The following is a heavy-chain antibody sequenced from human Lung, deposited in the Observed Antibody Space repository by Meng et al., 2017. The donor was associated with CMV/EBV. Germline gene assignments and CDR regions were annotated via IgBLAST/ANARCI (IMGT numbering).Heavy chain of an antibody. V-gene: IGHV1-69*12. D-gene: IGHD1-26*01. CDR3: AFRGTTNRGRYLDF. J-gene: IGHJ4*02. CDR1: GGSFSNYA. Sequence: QFQLMQSGAEMKKPWSSVMVSCKASGGSFSNYAISWVRKDPGQGLEWMGGIIPIFGPANYPQKYQGRVTITADESTSTTYMDLSSLSSEDTAVYYCAFRGTTNRGRYLDFWGQGTLVTVAS. CDR2: IIPIFGPA.